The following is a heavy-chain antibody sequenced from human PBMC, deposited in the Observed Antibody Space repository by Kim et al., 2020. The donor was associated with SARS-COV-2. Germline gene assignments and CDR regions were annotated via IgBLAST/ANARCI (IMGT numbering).Heavy chain of an antibody. V-gene: IGHV3-23*01. Sequence: YYADSVKGRFTISRDNSKNTLYLQMNSLRAEDTAVYYCAKGRGYSYGVDYWGQGTLVTVSS. CDR3: AKGRGYSYGVDY. J-gene: IGHJ4*02. D-gene: IGHD5-18*01.